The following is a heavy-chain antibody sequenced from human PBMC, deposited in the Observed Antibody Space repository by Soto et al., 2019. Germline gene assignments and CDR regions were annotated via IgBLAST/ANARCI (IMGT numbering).Heavy chain of an antibody. CDR3: ARGPRVRADTIFGVVIVLDI. Sequence: QVQLVQSGAEVKKPGASVKVSCKASGYTFNNYDIHWVRQATGQGLEWVGWMNPNSGYTEFAQKFQGRVSMPRNTSISTAYMELSSLRSEDTAMYYCARGPRVRADTIFGVVIVLDIWGKGTTVTVSS. V-gene: IGHV1-8*01. CDR1: GYTFNNYD. J-gene: IGHJ6*04. CDR2: MNPNSGYT. D-gene: IGHD3-3*01.